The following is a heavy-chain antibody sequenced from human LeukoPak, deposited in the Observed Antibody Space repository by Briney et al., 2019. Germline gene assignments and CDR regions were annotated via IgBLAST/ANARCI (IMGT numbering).Heavy chain of an antibody. D-gene: IGHD3-3*01. CDR2: ISWNSGSI. CDR3: AKEATYYDFWSGYYTGWYYYGMDV. V-gene: IGHV3-9*01. CDR1: GFTFDDYA. J-gene: IGHJ6*02. Sequence: PGGSLRLSCAASGFTFDDYAMHWVRQAPGKGLEWVSGISWNSGSIGYADSVKGRFTISRDNAKNSLYLQMNSLRAEDTALYYCAKEATYYDFWSGYYTGWYYYGMDVWGQGTTVTVSS.